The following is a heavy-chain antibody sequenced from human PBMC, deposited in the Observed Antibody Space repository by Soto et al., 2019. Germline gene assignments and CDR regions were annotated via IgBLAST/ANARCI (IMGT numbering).Heavy chain of an antibody. CDR2: INHSGRV. D-gene: IGHD3-22*01. Sequence: SETLSLTCAVYGGSFSGHSWTWIRQSPGKGLEWIGDINHSGRVNYSPSLKSRVTISLDTSKNQFSLTLSAVTAADTAMYYCSTRAYDTNGYYRFYPWGQGTLVTVPS. CDR3: STRAYDTNGYYRFYP. CDR1: GGSFSGHS. J-gene: IGHJ5*01. V-gene: IGHV4-34*01.